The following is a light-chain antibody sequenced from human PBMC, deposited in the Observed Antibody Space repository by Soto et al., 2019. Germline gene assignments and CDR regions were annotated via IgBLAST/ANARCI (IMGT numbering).Light chain of an antibody. CDR3: QQYNNWPIT. CDR2: GAS. V-gene: IGKV3-15*01. CDR1: QSVTNSY. Sequence: EIVMTQSPATLSVSPGEGATLSCRASQSVTNSYLAWYQQKPGQAPRLLIYGASTRATGIPARFSGSGSGTEFTLTISSLQSEDFAVYYCQQYNNWPITFGQGTRLEIK. J-gene: IGKJ5*01.